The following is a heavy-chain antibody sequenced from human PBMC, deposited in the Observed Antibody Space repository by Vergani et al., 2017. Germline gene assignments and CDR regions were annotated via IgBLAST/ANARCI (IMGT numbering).Heavy chain of an antibody. CDR3: ARGAAPPSGSYGGYYFDY. J-gene: IGHJ4*02. CDR2: INNSGST. V-gene: IGHV4-34*01. D-gene: IGHD1-26*01. Sequence: QVQLPQWGAGLLKPSETLSLTCAVYGGSFSGYYWSWIRQPPGKGLEWIGEINNSGSTNYNPSLKSRVTISVDTSKNQLSLKLSSVTAADTAVYYCARGAAPPSGSYGGYYFDYWGQGTLVTVSS. CDR1: GGSFSGYY.